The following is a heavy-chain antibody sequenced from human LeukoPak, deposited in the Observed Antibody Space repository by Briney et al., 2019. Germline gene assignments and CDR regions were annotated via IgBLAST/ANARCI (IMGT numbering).Heavy chain of an antibody. D-gene: IGHD2-2*01. J-gene: IGHJ3*02. CDR3: ARSSRRDAFDI. V-gene: IGHV4-39*01. CDR2: IYYSGST. CDR1: GGSISSSSYY. Sequence: SETLSLTCTVSGGSISSSSYYWGWIRQPPGKGLEWIGSIYYSGSTYYNPSLKSRVTISVDTSKNQFSLKLSSVTAADTAVYYCARSSRRDAFDIWGQGKMVTVSS.